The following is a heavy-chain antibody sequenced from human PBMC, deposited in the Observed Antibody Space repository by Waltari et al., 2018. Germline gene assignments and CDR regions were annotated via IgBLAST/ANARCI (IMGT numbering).Heavy chain of an antibody. CDR3: ARWLSR. D-gene: IGHD3-10*01. V-gene: IGHV4-38-2*01. Sequence: QVQLQESGPGLVKPSETLSLTCAVSGYSISRGYYWGWIRQPPGKGLGWIGSIYHSGSTYYNPSLKSRVTISVDTSKNQFSLKLSSVTAADTAVYYCARWLSRWGQGTLVTVSS. J-gene: IGHJ4*02. CDR1: GYSISRGYY. CDR2: IYHSGST.